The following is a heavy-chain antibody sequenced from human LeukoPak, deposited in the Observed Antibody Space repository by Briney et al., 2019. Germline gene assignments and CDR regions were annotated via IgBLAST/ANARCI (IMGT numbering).Heavy chain of an antibody. V-gene: IGHV1-69*01. D-gene: IGHD5-24*01. Sequence: SVKVSCKASGGTFSSYAISWVRQAPGQGLEWMGGIIPIFGTANYAQKFQGRVTITADESTSTAYMELGSLRSEDTAVYYCALGGRRDGYGYYDYWGQGTLVTVSS. J-gene: IGHJ4*02. CDR3: ALGGRRDGYGYYDY. CDR1: GGTFSSYA. CDR2: IIPIFGTA.